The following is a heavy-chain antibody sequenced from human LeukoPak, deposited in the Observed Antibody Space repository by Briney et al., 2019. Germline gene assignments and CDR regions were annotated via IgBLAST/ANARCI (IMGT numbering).Heavy chain of an antibody. J-gene: IGHJ3*02. CDR1: GFTFSSYS. Sequence: KTGGSLRLSCAASGFTFSSYSMNWVRQAPGKGLEWVSSISSSSSYIYYADSVKGRFTISRDNAKNSLYLQMNSLRAEDTAVYYCARDARYNWNELELYDAFDIWGQGTMVTVSS. CDR3: ARDARYNWNELELYDAFDI. D-gene: IGHD1-1*01. CDR2: ISSSSSYI. V-gene: IGHV3-21*01.